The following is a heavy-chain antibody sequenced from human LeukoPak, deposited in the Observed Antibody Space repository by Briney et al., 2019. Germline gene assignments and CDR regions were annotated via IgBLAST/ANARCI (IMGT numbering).Heavy chain of an antibody. CDR3: ARSATMIVEDFDY. D-gene: IGHD3-22*01. CDR1: GNTFTDHY. J-gene: IGHJ4*02. CDR2: INPNSGGT. Sequence: ASVKVSCKASGNTFTDHYIHWVRQAPGQGLEWMGWINPNSGGTNYAQKLQGRVTMTTDTSTSTAYMELRSLRSDDTAVYYCARSATMIVEDFDYWGQGTLVTVSS. V-gene: IGHV1-2*02.